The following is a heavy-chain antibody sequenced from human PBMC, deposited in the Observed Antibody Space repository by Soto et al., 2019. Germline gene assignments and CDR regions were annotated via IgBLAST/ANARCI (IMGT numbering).Heavy chain of an antibody. D-gene: IGHD2-2*01. CDR3: ARSLSPYCSSTSCPSGAFDI. CDR2: IYYSGST. V-gene: IGHV4-31*03. CDR1: GGSISSGGYY. Sequence: QVQLQESGPGLVKPSQTLSLTCTVSGGSISSGGYYRSWIRQHPGKGLEWIGYIYYSGSTYYNPSLKSRVTISVDTSKNQFSLKLSSVTAADTAVYYCARSLSPYCSSTSCPSGAFDIWGQGTMVTVSS. J-gene: IGHJ3*02.